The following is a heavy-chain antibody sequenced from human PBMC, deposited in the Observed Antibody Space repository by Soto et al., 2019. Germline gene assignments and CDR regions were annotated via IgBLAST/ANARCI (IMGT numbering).Heavy chain of an antibody. J-gene: IGHJ6*02. CDR1: GYTFTSYG. CDR2: ISAYNGNT. CDR3: ARGGAFGGKGCYYYGMDV. V-gene: IGHV1-18*03. Sequence: QVQLVQSGAEVKKPGASVKVSCKASGYTFTSYGISWVRQAPGQGLEWMGWISAYNGNTNYAQKLQGRVTMTTDKSTSTAYMELRSLRSDGMAVYYCARGGAFGGKGCYYYGMDVLGQGTTVTVSS. D-gene: IGHD3-3*01.